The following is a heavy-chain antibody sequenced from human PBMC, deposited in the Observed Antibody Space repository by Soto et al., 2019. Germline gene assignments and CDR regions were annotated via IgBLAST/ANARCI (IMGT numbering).Heavy chain of an antibody. CDR1: GFTFDDYA. CDR2: ISWNSGSI. Sequence: EVQLVESGGGLVQPGRSLRLSCAASGFTFDDYAMHWVRQAPGKGLEWVSGISWNSGSIGYADSVKGRFTISRDNAKNSLYLQMNSLRAXXXXXXXCAKEAVAGNFDYWGQGTLVTVSS. D-gene: IGHD6-19*01. V-gene: IGHV3-9*01. J-gene: IGHJ4*02. CDR3: AKEAVAGNFDY.